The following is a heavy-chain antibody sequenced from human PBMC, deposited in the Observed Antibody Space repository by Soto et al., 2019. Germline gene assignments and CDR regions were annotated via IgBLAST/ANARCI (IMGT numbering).Heavy chain of an antibody. D-gene: IGHD2-15*01. J-gene: IGHJ6*02. CDR2: IYHSGST. V-gene: IGHV4-4*02. CDR1: GGSISSSNW. Sequence: PSETLSLTCAVSGGSISSSNWWSWVRQPPGKGLEWIGEIYHSGSTNYNPSLKSRVTISVDKSKNQFSLKLSSVTAADTAVYYCARGLVVVVAAYYYYYGMDVWGQGTTVTVSS. CDR3: ARGLVVVVAAYYYYYGMDV.